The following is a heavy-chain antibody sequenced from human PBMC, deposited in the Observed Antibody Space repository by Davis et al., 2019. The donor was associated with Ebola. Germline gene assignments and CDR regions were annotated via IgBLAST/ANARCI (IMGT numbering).Heavy chain of an antibody. V-gene: IGHV3-9*01. D-gene: IGHD6-13*01. Sequence: SLKISCAASGFTFDDHAMHWVRQAPGKGLAWVSGISWNSGSIGYADSVKGRFTISRDNAKNSLYLQMNSLRAEDTALYYCAKDLQSSSWNYYYYYGMDVWGQGTTVTVSS. CDR1: GFTFDDHA. CDR2: ISWNSGSI. CDR3: AKDLQSSSWNYYYYYGMDV. J-gene: IGHJ6*02.